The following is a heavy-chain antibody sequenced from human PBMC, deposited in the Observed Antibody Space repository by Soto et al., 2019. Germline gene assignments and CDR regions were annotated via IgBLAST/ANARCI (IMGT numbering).Heavy chain of an antibody. D-gene: IGHD1-26*01. Sequence: SVDVCCKSSPGTFSSYAISWVRHAPRQVLEWMGGINPIFGTANYAQKFQGRVTITADESTSTAYMELSSLRSEDTAVYYCARGILGATVPYYYYGMDVWGQGTTVTVSS. V-gene: IGHV1-69*01. J-gene: IGHJ6*02. CDR1: PGTFSSYA. CDR2: INPIFGTA. CDR3: ARGILGATVPYYYYGMDV.